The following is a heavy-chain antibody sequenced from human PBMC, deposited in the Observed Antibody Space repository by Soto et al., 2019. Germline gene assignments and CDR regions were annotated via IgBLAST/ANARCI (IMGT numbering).Heavy chain of an antibody. CDR1: GFTFTSYA. Sequence: QVQLVESGEGVVQPGRSLRLSCAASGFTFTSYAMHWVRQAPGKGLEWVAVISKDGSNYYYADSVRGRFTISRDNTKNTLFLQMSSLRGEDSGVYYCARGTTLAIFDYGMDVWGQGTTVTVSS. CDR3: ARGTTLAIFDYGMDV. CDR2: ISKDGSNY. J-gene: IGHJ6*02. V-gene: IGHV3-30-3*01. D-gene: IGHD3-3*01.